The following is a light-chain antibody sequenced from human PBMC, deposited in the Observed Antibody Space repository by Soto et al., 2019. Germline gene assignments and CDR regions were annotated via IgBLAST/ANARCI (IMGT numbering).Light chain of an antibody. V-gene: IGLV2-14*01. CDR1: SSDVGRYDY. CDR2: EVS. Sequence: QSALTQPASVSGSPGQSITISCTGTSSDVGRYDYVSWYQQHPGKAPKLIIYEVSNRPSGVSNRFFGSKSGNTASLTISGLQAEDEADYYCSSYTSSSTYVFGTGTKVTVL. CDR3: SSYTSSSTYV. J-gene: IGLJ1*01.